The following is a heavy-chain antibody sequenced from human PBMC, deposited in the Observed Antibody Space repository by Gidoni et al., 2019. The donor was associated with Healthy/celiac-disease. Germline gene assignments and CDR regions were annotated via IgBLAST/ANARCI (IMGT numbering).Heavy chain of an antibody. V-gene: IGHV4-4*02. J-gene: IGHJ5*02. D-gene: IGHD3-10*01. CDR2: ISPSGST. CDR1: GGYISSSNW. CDR3: ARSNVRWFDP. Sequence: QVQLQESGPGLVKPSGTLSLTCAVSGGYISSSNWWSWVRQHPGKGLEWVGEISPSGSTNYNPYLKSLVTISVDKSKNQCSRKLRSVTAADTAGYYCARSNVRWFDPWGQGTLVTVSS.